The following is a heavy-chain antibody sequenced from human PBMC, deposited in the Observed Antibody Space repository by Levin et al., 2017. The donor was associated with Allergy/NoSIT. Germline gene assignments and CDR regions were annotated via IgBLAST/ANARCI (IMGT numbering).Heavy chain of an antibody. J-gene: IGHJ3*02. V-gene: IGHV1-18*01. D-gene: IGHD6-13*01. CDR3: ARASGYSSSWYGTTDAFDS. CDR2: ISAYNGNT. Sequence: ASVKVSCKASGYTFTSYGISWVRQAPGQGLEWMGWISAYNGNTNYAQKLQGRVTMTTDTSTSTAYMELRSLRSDDTAVYYCARASGYSSSWYGTTDAFDSWGQGTMVTVSS. CDR1: GYTFTSYG.